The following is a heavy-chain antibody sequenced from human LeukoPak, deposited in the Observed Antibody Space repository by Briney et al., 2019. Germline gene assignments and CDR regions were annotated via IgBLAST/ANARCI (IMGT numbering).Heavy chain of an antibody. V-gene: IGHV4-39*01. Sequence: PSETLSLTCTVSGGSFSSSSGYYWGWIRQPPGKGLEWIGSINYGGTTYYNPSLRSPVTISVDTSKKQLSLRLSSVTAADTAVYYCARRGPTSGRGDAFDYWGQGTLVTVSS. CDR1: GGSFSSSSGYY. CDR3: ARRGPTSGRGDAFDY. D-gene: IGHD6-19*01. J-gene: IGHJ4*02. CDR2: INYGGTT.